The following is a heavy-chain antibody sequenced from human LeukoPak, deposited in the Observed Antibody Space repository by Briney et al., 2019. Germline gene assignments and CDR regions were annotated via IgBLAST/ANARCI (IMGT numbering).Heavy chain of an antibody. V-gene: IGHV1-69*05. CDR2: IIPIFGTA. Sequence: ASVKVSCKASGGTFSSYAISWVRQAPGQGFEWMGGIIPIFGTANYAQKFQGRVTITTDESTSTAYMELSSLRSEDTAVYYCARGNDFWSGYPVGYYYYMDVWGKGTTVTVSS. CDR3: ARGNDFWSGYPVGYYYYMDV. J-gene: IGHJ6*03. D-gene: IGHD3-3*01. CDR1: GGTFSSYA.